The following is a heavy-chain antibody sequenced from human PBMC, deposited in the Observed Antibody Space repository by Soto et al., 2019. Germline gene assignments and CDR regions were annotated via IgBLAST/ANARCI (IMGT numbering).Heavy chain of an antibody. J-gene: IGHJ6*02. V-gene: IGHV1-8*01. CDR1: GYTFTSYD. Sequence: QVKLVQSGAEVKKPGASVKVSCKASGYTFTSYDISWVRQATGQGLEWMGWMNPNSGNTGFAQKFQGRVTMTRNTSIRTAYMERSSLRSGDTAVYYCARERALYGMDVWCQGTTVTVSS. D-gene: IGHD6-25*01. CDR3: ARERALYGMDV. CDR2: MNPNSGNT.